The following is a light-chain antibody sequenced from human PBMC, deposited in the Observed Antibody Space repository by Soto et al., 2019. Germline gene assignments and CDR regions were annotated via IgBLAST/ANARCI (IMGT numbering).Light chain of an antibody. Sequence: SYELTQPPSVSVSPGQTASITCSGDKLGDKYACWYQQKPGQSPVLVIYQDSKRPSGIPERFSGSNSGNTATLTISGTQAMDEAYYYCHAWDSSTVVFGGGIKLTVL. CDR1: KLGDKY. CDR3: HAWDSSTVV. J-gene: IGLJ2*01. CDR2: QDS. V-gene: IGLV3-1*01.